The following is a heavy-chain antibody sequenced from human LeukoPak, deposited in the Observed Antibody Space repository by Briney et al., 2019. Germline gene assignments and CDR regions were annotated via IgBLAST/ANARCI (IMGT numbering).Heavy chain of an antibody. Sequence: PSETLSLTCAVNGGSFSGYYWSWIRQPPGKGLEWIGEINHSGSTNYNPSLKSRVTISVDTSKNQFSLKLSSVTAADTAVYYCARAYCSSTSCYYGYFDYWGQGTLVTVSS. D-gene: IGHD2-2*01. CDR2: INHSGST. J-gene: IGHJ4*02. CDR1: GGSFSGYY. V-gene: IGHV4-34*01. CDR3: ARAYCSSTSCYYGYFDY.